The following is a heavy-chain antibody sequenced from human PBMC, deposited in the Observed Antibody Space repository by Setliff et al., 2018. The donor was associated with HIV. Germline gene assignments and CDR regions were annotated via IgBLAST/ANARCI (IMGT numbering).Heavy chain of an antibody. J-gene: IGHJ6*03. CDR1: GCTFGDYA. V-gene: IGHV3-9*01. CDR3: AKDTLPASARGSSMDV. CDR2: IIWNSGGI. Sequence: GGSLRLSCAASGCTFGDYAMHWVRQAPGKGLAWVSGIIWNSGGILYADSVKGRFTISRDNAKNSLYLQINSLRVEDTALYYCAKDTLPASARGSSMDVWGKGTTVTV.